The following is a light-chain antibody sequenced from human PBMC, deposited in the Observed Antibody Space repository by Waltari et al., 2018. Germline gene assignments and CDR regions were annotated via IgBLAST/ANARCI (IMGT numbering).Light chain of an antibody. CDR2: DVT. CDR3: SSYAGSGTVV. V-gene: IGLV2-8*01. CDR1: SSDIGRYNL. Sequence: QSALTQPPSASESPGQSVAISCTGTSSDIGRYNLVSWYQQDPGKAPKLIVYDVTKPPSGVPDRFSGSKSGNTASLIVSGLQAGDEADYYCSSYAGSGTVVFGGGTKLTVL. J-gene: IGLJ2*01.